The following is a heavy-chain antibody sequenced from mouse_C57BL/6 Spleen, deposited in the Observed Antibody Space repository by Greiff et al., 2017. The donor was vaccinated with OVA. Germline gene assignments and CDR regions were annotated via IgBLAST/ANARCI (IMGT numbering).Heavy chain of an antibody. CDR3: ADYGSSPFDY. Sequence: QVQLQQPGAELVKPGASVKLSCKASGYTFTSYWMHWVKQRPGQGLEWIGMIHPNSGSTNYNEKFKSKATLAVDKSSSTAYMQLSSLTSEDSAVYYCADYGSSPFDYWGQGTTLTVSS. J-gene: IGHJ2*01. V-gene: IGHV1-64*01. D-gene: IGHD1-1*01. CDR2: IHPNSGST. CDR1: GYTFTSYW.